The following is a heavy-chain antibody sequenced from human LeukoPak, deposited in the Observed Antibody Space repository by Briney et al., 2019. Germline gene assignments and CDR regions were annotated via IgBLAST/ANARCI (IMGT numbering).Heavy chain of an antibody. D-gene: IGHD5-24*01. Sequence: PGGSLRLSCAASGFTFSSHWMSWVRQAPGKGLEWVANIKLDGSERYYVDSVKGRFTISRDNGKNSLYLQMNSLRAEDTAVYFCASIGMATISYFDYWGQGTLVTVSS. CDR1: GFTFSSHW. J-gene: IGHJ4*02. CDR3: ASIGMATISYFDY. CDR2: IKLDGSER. V-gene: IGHV3-7*01.